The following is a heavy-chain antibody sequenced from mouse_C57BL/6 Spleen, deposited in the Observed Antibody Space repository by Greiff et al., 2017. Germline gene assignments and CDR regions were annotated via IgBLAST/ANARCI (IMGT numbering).Heavy chain of an antibody. Sequence: QVQLQQSGAELARPGASVTLSCKASGYTFTSYGLSWVKQRTGQGLEWIGEIYPRSGNTYYNEKFKGKATLTADKSSSSAYMELRSLTSEDSAVYFCSRHTYYSNYSYFDVWGQGTTLTVSS. J-gene: IGHJ2*01. CDR3: SRHTYYSNYSYFDV. V-gene: IGHV1-81*01. D-gene: IGHD2-5*01. CDR1: GYTFTSYG. CDR2: IYPRSGNT.